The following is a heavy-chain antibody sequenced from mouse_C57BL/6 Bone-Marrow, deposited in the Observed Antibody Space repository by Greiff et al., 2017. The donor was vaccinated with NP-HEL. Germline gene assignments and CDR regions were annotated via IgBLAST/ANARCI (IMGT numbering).Heavy chain of an antibody. CDR3: ARTFITTVVAKGAMDY. V-gene: IGHV2-2*01. D-gene: IGHD1-1*01. CDR2: IWSGGST. CDR1: GFSLTSYG. J-gene: IGHJ4*01. Sequence: QVQLKQSGPGLVQPSQSLSITCTVSGFSLTSYGVHWVRQTPGKGLEWLGVIWSGGSTDYNAAFISRLSISKDNSKSQVFFKMNSLQADDTAIYYCARTFITTVVAKGAMDYWGQGTSVTVSS.